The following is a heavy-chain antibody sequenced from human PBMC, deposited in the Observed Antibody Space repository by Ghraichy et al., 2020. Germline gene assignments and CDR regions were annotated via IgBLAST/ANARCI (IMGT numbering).Heavy chain of an antibody. CDR1: GYTFTSYG. V-gene: IGHV1-18*01. J-gene: IGHJ6*02. Sequence: ASVNVSCKASGYTFTSYGISWVRQAPGQGLEWMGWISAYNGNTNYAQKLQGRVTMTTDTSTSTAYMELRSLRSDDTAVYYCARDRARLLGYYYYGMDVWGQGTTVTVSS. D-gene: IGHD2-15*01. CDR2: ISAYNGNT. CDR3: ARDRARLLGYYYYGMDV.